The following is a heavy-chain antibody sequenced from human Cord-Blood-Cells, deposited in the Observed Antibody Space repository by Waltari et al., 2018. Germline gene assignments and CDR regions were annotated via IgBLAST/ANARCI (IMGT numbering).Heavy chain of an antibody. V-gene: IGHV7-4-1*02. CDR3: AGQSLYDAFDI. CDR1: GYTFTSYA. CDR2: INTNTGNP. D-gene: IGHD2-15*01. J-gene: IGHJ3*02. Sequence: QVQLVQSGSELKKPGASVKVSCKASGYTFTSYAMNWVRQAPGQGLEWMGWINTNTGNPTYSQCFTEPVVVSLDTSVSKAYLQIISMKADERAVYYGAGQSLYDAFDIWRQGTMVTVSS.